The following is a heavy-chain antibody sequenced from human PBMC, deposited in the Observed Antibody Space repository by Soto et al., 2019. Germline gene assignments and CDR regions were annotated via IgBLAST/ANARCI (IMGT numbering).Heavy chain of an antibody. Sequence: QLQLQESGSGLVKPSQTLSLTCAVSGGSISCGGYSWSWIRQPPGKGPGWIGYIYHSGSTYYNPYPKSRHTISVDRTKNQCSRKLSSVTAADTAVSYCASMRGDYERRGYDYWGQGNLVTVAS. V-gene: IGHV4-30-2*01. CDR2: IYHSGST. CDR1: GGSISCGGYS. J-gene: IGHJ4*02. D-gene: IGHD3-22*01. CDR3: ASMRGDYERRGYDY.